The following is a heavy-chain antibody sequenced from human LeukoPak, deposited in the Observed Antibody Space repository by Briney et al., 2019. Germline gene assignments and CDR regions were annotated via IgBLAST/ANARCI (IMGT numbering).Heavy chain of an antibody. CDR3: AKDNRYYGSGSYYNGHFDY. CDR1: GFTFSSYA. J-gene: IGHJ4*02. V-gene: IGHV3-23*01. D-gene: IGHD3-10*01. CDR2: ISGSGGST. Sequence: GGSLRLSCAASGFTFSSYAMSWVRQAPGKGLEWVSAISGSGGSTYYADSVKGRFTISRDNSKNTLYLQMNSLRAEDTAVYYCAKDNRYYGSGSYYNGHFDYWGQGTLVTVPS.